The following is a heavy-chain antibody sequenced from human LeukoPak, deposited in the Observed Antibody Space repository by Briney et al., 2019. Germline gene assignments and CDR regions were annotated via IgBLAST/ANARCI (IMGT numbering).Heavy chain of an antibody. CDR1: GGSISSYY. D-gene: IGHD3-10*01. CDR3: ARDQGFGGSYYYYGMDV. Sequence: PSETLSLTCTVSGGSISSYYWSWIRQPPGKGLEWIGYIYYSGGTIYNPSLKSRVTISVDTSKNQFSLKLSSVTAADTAVYYCARDQGFGGSYYYYGMDVWGQGTTVTVSS. J-gene: IGHJ6*02. V-gene: IGHV4-59*01. CDR2: IYYSGGT.